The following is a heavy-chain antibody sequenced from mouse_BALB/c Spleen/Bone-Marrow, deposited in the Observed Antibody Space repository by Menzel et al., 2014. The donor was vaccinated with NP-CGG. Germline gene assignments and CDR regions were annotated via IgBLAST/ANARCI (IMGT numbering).Heavy chain of an antibody. Sequence: QVQLQQSGAELVRPGTSVKVSCKASGYAFTNYLIEWVKQRPGQGLEWIGVINPGSGGTNYNEKFKGKATLTADKSSSTAYMQLSSLTSDDSAVYFCARSGAYGYDWSAYWGQGTLVTVSA. CDR3: ARSGAYGYDWSAY. CDR1: GYAFTNYL. CDR2: INPGSGGT. J-gene: IGHJ3*01. D-gene: IGHD2-2*01. V-gene: IGHV1-54*01.